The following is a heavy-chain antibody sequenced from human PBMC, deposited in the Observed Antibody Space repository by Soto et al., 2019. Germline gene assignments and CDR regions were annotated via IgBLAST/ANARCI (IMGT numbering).Heavy chain of an antibody. V-gene: IGHV3-30*18. Sequence: QVQLVESGGGMVQPGRSLRLSCAASGFTFSSYGMHWVRQAPGKGLEWVAVISYDGSNKYYADSVKGRFTISRDNSKNTLYLQMNSLRAEDTAVYYCAKDSSPYYYYYGMDVWGQGTTVTVSS. CDR3: AKDSSPYYYYYGMDV. D-gene: IGHD6-13*01. J-gene: IGHJ6*02. CDR2: ISYDGSNK. CDR1: GFTFSSYG.